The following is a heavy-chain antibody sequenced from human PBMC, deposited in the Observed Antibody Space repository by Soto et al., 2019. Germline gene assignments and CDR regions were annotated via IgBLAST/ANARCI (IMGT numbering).Heavy chain of an antibody. CDR1: GFTFSDYY. CDR2: ISSSSSYT. V-gene: IGHV3-11*05. Sequence: QVQLVESGGGLVKPGGSLRLSCAASGFTFSDYYMSWIRQAPGKGLEWVSYISSSSSYTNYADSVKGRFTISRDNAKNSLYLQMNSLRAEDTAVYYCARAGLLWFGESSRGMDVWGQGTTVTVSS. J-gene: IGHJ6*02. D-gene: IGHD3-10*01. CDR3: ARAGLLWFGESSRGMDV.